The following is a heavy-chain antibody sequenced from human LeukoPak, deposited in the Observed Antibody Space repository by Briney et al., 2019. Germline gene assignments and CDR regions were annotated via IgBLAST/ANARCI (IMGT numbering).Heavy chain of an antibody. CDR3: GRWTLYYFDY. J-gene: IGHJ4*02. D-gene: IGHD3/OR15-3a*01. Sequence: SETLSLTCTVSGGSISSSSYYWGWIRQPPGKGLEWIGSIYYSGSTYYNPSLKSRVTISVDTSKNQFSLKLSSVTAADTAVYYCGRWTLYYFDYWGQGTLVTVSS. CDR2: IYYSGST. CDR1: GGSISSSSYY. V-gene: IGHV4-39*07.